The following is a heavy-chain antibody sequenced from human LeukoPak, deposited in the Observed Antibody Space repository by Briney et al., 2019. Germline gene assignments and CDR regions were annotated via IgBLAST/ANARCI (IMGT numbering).Heavy chain of an antibody. Sequence: SGPTLVRPTQTLTLTCTFSGFSLSTSRVGVAWIRQPPGEALEWLALIHWDDEKFYSPSLKSRPTITKDTSKNQVVLTMTNMDPVDTATYYCTHAKQYEDFDYWGQGTLVTVSS. V-gene: IGHV2-5*02. CDR1: GFSLSTSRVG. D-gene: IGHD3-3*01. CDR2: IHWDDEK. J-gene: IGHJ4*02. CDR3: THAKQYEDFDY.